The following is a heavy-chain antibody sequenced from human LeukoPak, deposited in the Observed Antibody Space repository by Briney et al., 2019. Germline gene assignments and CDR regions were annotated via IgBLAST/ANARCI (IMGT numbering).Heavy chain of an antibody. D-gene: IGHD1/OR15-1a*01. CDR3: ARGNNP. CDR1: GFILSSDY. V-gene: IGHV3-53*01. CDR2: IYNSGTT. J-gene: IGHJ5*02. Sequence: GESLRLSCAASGFILSSDYMNWVRQAPGKGLEWVSVIYNSGTTYYADSVKGRFTISRDNSKNTLYLHRNRLRVEDTAVYYCARGNNPWGEGTLVPVSS.